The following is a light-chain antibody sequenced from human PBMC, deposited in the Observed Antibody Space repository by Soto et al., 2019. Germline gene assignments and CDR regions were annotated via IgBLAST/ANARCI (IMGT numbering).Light chain of an antibody. J-gene: IGKJ5*01. CDR1: QAISTY. CDR3: QQSYTIPVT. CDR2: AAS. Sequence: DIQMTQSPSSLAAYVGDRVSITCRASQAISTYLNWFQQKPGEAPNLLIYAASTLHSGVPSRFSGSGSGTDFTLPINNLQPEDFATYYCQQSYTIPVTFGQGTLLES. V-gene: IGKV1-39*01.